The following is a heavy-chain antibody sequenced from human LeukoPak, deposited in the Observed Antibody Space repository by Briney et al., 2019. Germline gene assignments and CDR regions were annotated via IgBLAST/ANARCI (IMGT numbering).Heavy chain of an antibody. Sequence: ASVQVTCKASGYTFDCYGISWVRQAPGQGLEWMGWSSPHLADTGAAQNFQGRVTMTTDTSTSTAYMELRSLRSDDTAVYYCARGDYGDFRVFYTLFDYWGQGTLVTVSS. CDR3: ARGDYGDFRVFYTLFDY. V-gene: IGHV1-18*01. CDR2: SSPHLADT. D-gene: IGHD4-17*01. J-gene: IGHJ4*02. CDR1: GYTFDCYG.